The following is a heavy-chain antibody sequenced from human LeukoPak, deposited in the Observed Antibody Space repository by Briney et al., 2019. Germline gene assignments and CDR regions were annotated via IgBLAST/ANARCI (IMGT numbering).Heavy chain of an antibody. CDR3: ARMSTSYYYYYMDV. Sequence: PGGSLRLSCAASGFTFSSYSMNWVRQAPGKGLEWVSSISSSSSYIYYADSVKGRFTISRDNSKNTLYLQMNSLRAEDTAVYYCARMSTSYYYYYMDVWGKGTTVTISS. CDR1: GFTFSSYS. J-gene: IGHJ6*03. V-gene: IGHV3-21*04. CDR2: ISSSSSYI.